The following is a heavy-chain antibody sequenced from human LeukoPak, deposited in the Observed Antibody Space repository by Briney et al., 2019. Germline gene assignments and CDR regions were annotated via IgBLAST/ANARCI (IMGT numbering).Heavy chain of an antibody. Sequence: PSETLSLTCTVSGGSISSYYWSWIRQPPGKGLEWIGYIYYSGSTNYNPSLKSRVTISVDTSKNQFSLKLSSVTAADTAVYYCARGKNPYGSGSYYDYWGQGTLVTVSS. CDR2: IYYSGST. J-gene: IGHJ4*02. D-gene: IGHD3-10*01. V-gene: IGHV4-59*01. CDR1: GGSISSYY. CDR3: ARGKNPYGSGSYYDY.